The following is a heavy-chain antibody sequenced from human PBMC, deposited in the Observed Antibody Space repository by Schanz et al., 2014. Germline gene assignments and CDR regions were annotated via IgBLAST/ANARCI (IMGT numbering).Heavy chain of an antibody. D-gene: IGHD6-19*01. CDR1: GLIFSTYT. CDR2: ISFSGNTI. J-gene: IGHJ4*02. CDR3: AKAGSGWSTAGYYY. V-gene: IGHV3-48*01. Sequence: EVQLVESGGGLVRPGGSLRLSCTTSGLIFSTYTLNWVRQAPGKGLEWISYISFSGNTIYYADSVKGRFTISRDNAKNSVFLQMNSLRAEDTAVYYCAKAGSGWSTAGYYYWGQGTLVTVSS.